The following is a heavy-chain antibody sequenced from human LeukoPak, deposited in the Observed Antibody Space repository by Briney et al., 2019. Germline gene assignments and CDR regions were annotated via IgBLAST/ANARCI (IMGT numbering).Heavy chain of an antibody. J-gene: IGHJ4*02. CDR3: AKFGYSGYDDY. CDR1: GFTLSSYE. CDR2: IDYSGGST. Sequence: GGSLRLSCTASGFTLSSYEMSWIRQAPGKGLEWVSSIDYSGGSTHYADSVMGRFTISRDNSKNTLYLQMNSLRAEDTAVYYCAKFGYSGYDDYWGQGTLVTVSS. V-gene: IGHV3-23*01. D-gene: IGHD5-12*01.